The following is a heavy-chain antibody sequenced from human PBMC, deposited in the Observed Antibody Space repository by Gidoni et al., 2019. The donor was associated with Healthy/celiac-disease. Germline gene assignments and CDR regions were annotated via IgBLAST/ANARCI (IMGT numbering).Heavy chain of an antibody. J-gene: IGHJ6*02. D-gene: IGHD3-10*01. CDR1: GYTFTSYY. CDR3: ARTLYYYGSGSYVYYYYGMDA. V-gene: IGHV1-46*01. Sequence: KKPGASVKVSCKASGYTFTSYYMHWVRQAPGQGLECMGIINPSGGSTSYSQKFQGRVTMTRDTSTSTVYMELSSLRSEDTAVYYCARTLYYYGSGSYVYYYYGMDAWGQGTTVTVSS. CDR2: INPSGGST.